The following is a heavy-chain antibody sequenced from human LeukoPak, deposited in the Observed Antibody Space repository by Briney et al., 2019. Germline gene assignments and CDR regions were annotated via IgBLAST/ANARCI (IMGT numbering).Heavy chain of an antibody. CDR2: FDPEDGET. Sequence: ASVKVSCKVSGYTLTELSMHWVRQAPGKGLEWMGGFDPEDGETIYAQKFQGRVTMTEDTSTDTAYMELSSLRSEDTAVYYCATVGYGSSSYYFDYWGQGTLVTVSS. D-gene: IGHD6-6*01. V-gene: IGHV1-24*01. CDR3: ATVGYGSSSYYFDY. CDR1: GYTLTELS. J-gene: IGHJ4*02.